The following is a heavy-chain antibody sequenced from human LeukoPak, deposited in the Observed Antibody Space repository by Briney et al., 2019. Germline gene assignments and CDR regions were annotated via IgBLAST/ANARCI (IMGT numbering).Heavy chain of an antibody. D-gene: IGHD2-21*02. Sequence: GGSLRLSCAAFGFTFSTYEMNWVRQAPGKGLEWLSYISSRGSTIFYADSVKGRFTVSRDNAKNSLYLQMNGLRAEDTAVYYCAREVADCGGDCLAPWGQGTLVTVSS. V-gene: IGHV3-48*03. CDR3: AREVADCGGDCLAP. CDR1: GFTFSTYE. CDR2: ISSRGSTI. J-gene: IGHJ5*02.